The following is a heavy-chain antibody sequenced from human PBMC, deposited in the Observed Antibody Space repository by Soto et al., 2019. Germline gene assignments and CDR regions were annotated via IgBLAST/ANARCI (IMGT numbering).Heavy chain of an antibody. D-gene: IGHD4-17*01. CDR2: IYYSGST. CDR1: GGSISSYY. CDR3: ARISDYGDSYYYYYYGMDV. J-gene: IGHJ6*02. V-gene: IGHV4-59*01. Sequence: SETLSLTCTVSGGSISSYYWSWIRQPPGKGLEWIGYIYYSGSTNYNPSLKSRVTISVDTSKNQFSLKLSSVTAADTAVYYCARISDYGDSYYYYYYGMDVWGQGTTVTVSS.